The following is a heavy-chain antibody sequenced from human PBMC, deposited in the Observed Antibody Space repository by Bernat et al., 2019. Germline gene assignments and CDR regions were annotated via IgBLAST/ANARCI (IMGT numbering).Heavy chain of an antibody. J-gene: IGHJ6*03. D-gene: IGHD4-17*01. Sequence: QLQLQESGPGLVKPSETLSLTCTVSGGSISSSSYYWGWIRQPPGKGLEWIGSIYYSGSTYYNPSLKSRVTISVDTSKNQFSLKLSSVTAADAAVYYCTTTDENDYMDVWGKGTTVTVSS. CDR1: GGSISSSSYY. CDR3: TTTDENDYMDV. V-gene: IGHV4-39*01. CDR2: IYYSGST.